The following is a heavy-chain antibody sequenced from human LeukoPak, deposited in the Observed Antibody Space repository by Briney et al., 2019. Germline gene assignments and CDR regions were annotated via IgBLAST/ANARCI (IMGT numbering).Heavy chain of an antibody. J-gene: IGHJ4*02. V-gene: IGHV4-30-4*01. CDR3: ARTYDSKGGLGDYFDY. D-gene: IGHD3-22*01. CDR1: GGSISSGDYY. CDR2: IYYSGSA. Sequence: PSQTLSLTCTVSGGSISSGDYYWSWIRQPPGKGLEWIGYIYYSGSAYYNPSLKSRVTIPVDTSKNQFSLKLSSVTAADTAVYYCARTYDSKGGLGDYFDYWGQGTLVTVSS.